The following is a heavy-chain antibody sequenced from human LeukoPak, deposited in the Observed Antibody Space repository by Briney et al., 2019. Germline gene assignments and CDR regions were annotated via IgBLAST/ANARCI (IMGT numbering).Heavy chain of an antibody. CDR2: IYYSGST. CDR3: ARGKYYYGSGSYSFDY. Sequence: SETLSLTCTVSGGSISSYYWSWIRQPPGKGLEWIGYIYYSGSTNYNPSLKSRVTISVDTSKNQFSLKLSSVTAVDTAVYYCARGKYYYGSGSYSFDYWGQGTLVIVSS. D-gene: IGHD3-10*01. CDR1: GGSISSYY. J-gene: IGHJ4*02. V-gene: IGHV4-59*01.